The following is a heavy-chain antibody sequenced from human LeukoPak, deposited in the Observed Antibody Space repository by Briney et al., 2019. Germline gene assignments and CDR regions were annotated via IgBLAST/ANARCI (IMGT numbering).Heavy chain of an antibody. V-gene: IGHV3-30-3*01. CDR2: ISYDGSNK. J-gene: IGHJ6*02. Sequence: GRSLRLSCAASGFTFSGYAMHWVRQAPGKGLEWVAVISYDGSNKYYADSVKGRFTISRDNSKNTLYLQMSSLRAEDSAVYYCARTVVVTYYYGMDVWGQGTTVTVSS. CDR3: ARTVVVTYYYGMDV. D-gene: IGHD2-21*01. CDR1: GFTFSGYA.